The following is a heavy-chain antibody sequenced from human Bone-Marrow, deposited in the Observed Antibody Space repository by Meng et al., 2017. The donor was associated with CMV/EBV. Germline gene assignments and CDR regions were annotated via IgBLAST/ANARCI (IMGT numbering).Heavy chain of an antibody. V-gene: IGHV3-23*01. D-gene: IGHD6-19*01. CDR1: GFTFSSQA. J-gene: IGHJ4*02. Sequence: GESLKISCAASGFTFSSQAMSWVRQAPGKGLEWVSAISGSGGSTYYADSVKGRFTISRDNSKNTLYLQMNSLRAEDTAVYYCARGRGWLDYWGQGTLVTVSS. CDR3: ARGRGWLDY. CDR2: ISGSGGST.